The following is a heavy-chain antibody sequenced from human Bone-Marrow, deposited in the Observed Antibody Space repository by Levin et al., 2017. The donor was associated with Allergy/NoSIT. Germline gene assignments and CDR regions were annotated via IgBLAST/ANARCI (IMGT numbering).Heavy chain of an antibody. D-gene: IGHD1/OR15-1a*01. CDR3: VKSLNTMTIHDGFDF. J-gene: IGHJ3*01. V-gene: IGHV3-9*01. Sequence: LSLTCATSKFIFDDYGMYWVRQAPGKGLEWVSGISWNSGKTHYADSVKGRFIISRDNAKNSLYLQMNSLRTEDTALYYCVKSLNTMTIHDGFDFWGQGTMFTVSA. CDR2: ISWNSGKT. CDR1: KFIFDDYG.